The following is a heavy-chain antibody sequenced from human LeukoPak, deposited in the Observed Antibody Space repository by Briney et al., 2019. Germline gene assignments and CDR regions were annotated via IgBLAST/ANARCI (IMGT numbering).Heavy chain of an antibody. Sequence: ASVKVSCKASGYTFTSYYMHWVRQAPGQGLEWMGIINPSGGSTSYAQKFQGRVTMTRDTSTSTVYMELSSLRSEDTAVYYCARDSPIMGTFYAFDIWGQGTMVTVS. J-gene: IGHJ3*02. D-gene: IGHD2/OR15-2a*01. CDR2: INPSGGST. CDR1: GYTFTSYY. V-gene: IGHV1-46*01. CDR3: ARDSPIMGTFYAFDI.